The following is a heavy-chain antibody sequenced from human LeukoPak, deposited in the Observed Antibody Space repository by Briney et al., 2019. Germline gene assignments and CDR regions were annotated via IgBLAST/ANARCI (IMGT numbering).Heavy chain of an antibody. Sequence: PGGSLRLSCAASGFTFSSYAMSWVRQAPGKGLEWVSAISGSGGSTYYADSVKGRFTISRDSSKNTLYLQMHSLRAEDTAIYYCAQDYTGDPPYFHSWGQGTLVTVSS. D-gene: IGHD2-8*02. V-gene: IGHV3-23*01. CDR2: ISGSGGST. CDR3: AQDYTGDPPYFHS. J-gene: IGHJ4*02. CDR1: GFTFSSYA.